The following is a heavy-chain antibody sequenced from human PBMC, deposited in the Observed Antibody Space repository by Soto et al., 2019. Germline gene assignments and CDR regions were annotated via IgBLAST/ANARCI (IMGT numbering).Heavy chain of an antibody. V-gene: IGHV4-39*07. CDR3: ARGIGSSTPYYYYGMDV. Sequence: SETLSLTCTVSGGSISSSSYYWGWIRQPPGKGLEWIGSIYYSGSTYYNPSLKSRVTISVDTSKNQFSLKLSSVTAADTAVYYCARGIGSSTPYYYYGMDVWGQGTTVTVSS. CDR2: IYYSGST. J-gene: IGHJ6*02. CDR1: GGSISSSSYY. D-gene: IGHD3-10*01.